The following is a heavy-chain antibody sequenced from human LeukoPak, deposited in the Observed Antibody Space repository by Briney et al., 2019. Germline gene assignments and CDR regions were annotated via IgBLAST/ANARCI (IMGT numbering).Heavy chain of an antibody. D-gene: IGHD2-2*01. CDR1: GGSISSGDYY. J-gene: IGHJ4*02. CDR2: IYYSGDT. V-gene: IGHV4-31*02. CDR3: ARAPRHTNSWDYFDY. Sequence: SETLSLTCTVSGGSISSGDYYWSWIRQHPGKGLEWIGYIYYSGDTYYNPSLKSRVTISMDTSGNQFSLKLSSVTAADTAVYYCARAPRHTNSWDYFDYWGQGTLVSVSS.